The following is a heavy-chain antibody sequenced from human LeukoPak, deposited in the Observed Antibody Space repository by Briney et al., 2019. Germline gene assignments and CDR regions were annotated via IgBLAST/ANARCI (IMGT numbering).Heavy chain of an antibody. Sequence: ASVKVSCKASGYTFTGYYMHWVRQAPGQGLEWMGWISAYNGNTNYAQKLQGRVTMTTDTSTSTAYMELRSLRSDDTAVYYCVRDRPSLVGATMYDYWGQGTLVTVSS. D-gene: IGHD1-26*01. CDR3: VRDRPSLVGATMYDY. CDR1: GYTFTGYY. V-gene: IGHV1-18*04. CDR2: ISAYNGNT. J-gene: IGHJ4*02.